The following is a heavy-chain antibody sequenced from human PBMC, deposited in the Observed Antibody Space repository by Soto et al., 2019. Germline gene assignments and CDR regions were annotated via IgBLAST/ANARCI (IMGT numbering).Heavy chain of an antibody. V-gene: IGHV3-30-3*01. J-gene: IGHJ4*02. CDR2: ISYDGSNK. D-gene: IGHD2-21*02. CDR3: AREGAYCGGDCYPEGYFDY. CDR1: GFTFSSYA. Sequence: GGSLRLSCAASGFTFSSYAMHWVRQAPGKGLEWVAVISYDGSNKYYADSVKGRFTISRDNSKNTLYLQMNSLRAEDTAVYYCAREGAYCGGDCYPEGYFDYWGKGTLVTVSS.